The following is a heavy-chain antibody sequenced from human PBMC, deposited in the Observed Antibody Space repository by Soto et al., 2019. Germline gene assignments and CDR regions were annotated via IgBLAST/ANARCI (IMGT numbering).Heavy chain of an antibody. D-gene: IGHD2-15*01. J-gene: IGHJ5*02. Sequence: SETLSLTCAVYGGSFSGYYWSWIRQPPGKGLEWIGEINHSGSTNYNPSLKSRVTISVDTSKNQFSLKLSSVTAADTAVYYCARGLSTLVEGLNWFDPLGQGTLVTVSS. V-gene: IGHV4-34*01. CDR3: ARGLSTLVEGLNWFDP. CDR2: INHSGST. CDR1: GGSFSGYY.